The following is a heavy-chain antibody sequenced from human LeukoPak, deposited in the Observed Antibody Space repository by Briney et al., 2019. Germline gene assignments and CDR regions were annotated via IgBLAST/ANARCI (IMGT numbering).Heavy chain of an antibody. CDR1: GFTFDDYA. CDR2: INWNTGNI. J-gene: IGHJ4*02. D-gene: IGHD1-1*01. V-gene: IGHV3-9*01. Sequence: GGSLRLSCAASGFTFDDYAMHWVRQAPGKGLEWVSGINWNTGNIGYADSVKGRFTISRDNAKNSLYLQINSLRAEDTAVYYCASLPRTGTYLDYWGQGTLVTVSS. CDR3: ASLPRTGTYLDY.